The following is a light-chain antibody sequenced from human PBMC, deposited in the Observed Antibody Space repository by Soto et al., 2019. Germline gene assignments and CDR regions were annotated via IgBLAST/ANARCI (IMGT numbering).Light chain of an antibody. CDR1: SSDVGSYNL. Sequence: QSALTQPASVSGSPGQSVTISCTGTSSDVGSYNLVSWYQQHPGKAPKLMIYEVSERLAGVSNRFSGSKSANTASLTISGLQAEDEADYYCCSFARSRILFGTGTKVTVL. CDR3: CSFARSRIL. J-gene: IGLJ1*01. V-gene: IGLV2-23*02. CDR2: EVS.